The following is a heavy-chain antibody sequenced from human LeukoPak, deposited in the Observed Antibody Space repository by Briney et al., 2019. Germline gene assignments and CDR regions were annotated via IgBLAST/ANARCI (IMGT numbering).Heavy chain of an antibody. D-gene: IGHD3-22*01. CDR3: AKEASAYYYDSSGYYPDY. CDR2: ISYDGSNK. V-gene: IGHV3-30*18. CDR1: GFTFSSYG. Sequence: PGGSLRLSCAASGFTFSSYGMHWVRQAPGKGLEWVAVISYDGSNKYYADSVKGRFTISRDNSKNTLYLQMNSLRAEDTAVYYCAKEASAYYYDSSGYYPDYWGQGTLVTVSS. J-gene: IGHJ4*02.